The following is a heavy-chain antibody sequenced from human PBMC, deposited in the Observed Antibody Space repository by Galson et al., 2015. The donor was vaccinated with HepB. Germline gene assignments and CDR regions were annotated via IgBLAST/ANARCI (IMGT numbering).Heavy chain of an antibody. CDR2: INAGNGNT. J-gene: IGHJ4*02. CDR3: AKSVGGYDPLDY. Sequence: SVKVSCKASGYTFTSYAMHWVRQAPGQRLEWMGWINAGNGNTKYSQKFQGRVTITRDTSASTAYMELSSLRSEDTAVYYCAKSVGGYDPLDYWGQGTLVTVSS. V-gene: IGHV1-3*01. D-gene: IGHD5-12*01. CDR1: GYTFTSYA.